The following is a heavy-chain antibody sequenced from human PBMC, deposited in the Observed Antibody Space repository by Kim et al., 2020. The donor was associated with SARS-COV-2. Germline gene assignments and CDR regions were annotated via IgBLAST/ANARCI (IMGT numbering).Heavy chain of an antibody. V-gene: IGHV3-33*06. CDR1: GFTFSSYG. CDR2: IWYDGSNK. J-gene: IGHJ4*02. Sequence: GGSLRLSCAASGFTFSSYGMHWVRQAPGKGLEWVAVIWYDGSNKYYADSVKGRFTISRDNSKNTLYLQMNSLRAEDTAVYYCAKSYLDGYSSSWYEMGFDYWGQGTLVTVSS. D-gene: IGHD6-13*01. CDR3: AKSYLDGYSSSWYEMGFDY.